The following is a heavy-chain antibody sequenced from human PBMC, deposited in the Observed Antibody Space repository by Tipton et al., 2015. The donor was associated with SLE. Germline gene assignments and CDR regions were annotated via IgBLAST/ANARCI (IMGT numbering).Heavy chain of an antibody. CDR3: ARGHCSTTGCYTPLDS. CDR2: ISSSSSTK. D-gene: IGHD2-2*02. Sequence: SLRLSCAASGFTFSPYNMNLVRQAPGKGLEWISYISSSSSTKYYADSVKGRFTISRDNAKNALYLQMDSLRAEDTGVYFCARGHCSTTGCYTPLDSWGQGALVTVSS. CDR1: GFTFSPYN. J-gene: IGHJ4*02. V-gene: IGHV3-48*01.